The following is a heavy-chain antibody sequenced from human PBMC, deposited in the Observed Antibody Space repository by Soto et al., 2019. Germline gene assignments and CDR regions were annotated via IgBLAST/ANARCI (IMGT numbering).Heavy chain of an antibody. CDR2: ISGSGGST. CDR3: AKAMDKQLGKYYYYGMDV. Sequence: EVQLLESGGGLVQPGGSLRLSCAASGFTFSSYAMSWVRQAPGKGLEWVSAISGSGGSTYYADSVKGRFTISRDNSKNTLYLQMNSLRAEDTAVYYCAKAMDKQLGKYYYYGMDVWGQGTTVTVSS. D-gene: IGHD6-6*01. V-gene: IGHV3-23*01. CDR1: GFTFSSYA. J-gene: IGHJ6*02.